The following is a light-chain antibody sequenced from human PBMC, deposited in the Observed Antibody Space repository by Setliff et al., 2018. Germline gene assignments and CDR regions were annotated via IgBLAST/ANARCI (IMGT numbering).Light chain of an antibody. CDR1: YSDVGGHDR. J-gene: IGLJ1*01. V-gene: IGLV2-18*02. CDR3: SSFTSTTTFYV. CDR2: EVF. Sequence: LTQPPSVSGSPGQSVTISCTGTYSDVGGHDRVSWYQQPPGAAPKLIIYEVFNRPSGVPDRFSGSKSGTTASLTISGLQAEDEADYFCSSFTSTTTFYVFGPGTKVTVL.